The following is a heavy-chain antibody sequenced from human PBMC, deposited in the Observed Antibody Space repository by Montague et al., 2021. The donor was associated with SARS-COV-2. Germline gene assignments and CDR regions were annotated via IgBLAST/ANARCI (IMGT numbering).Heavy chain of an antibody. CDR1: GGSMMSPSFH. D-gene: IGHD3/OR15-3a*01. CDR3: ARRLTVWTGCAKSVYFDY. Sequence: SETLSLTCTVSGGSMMSPSFHWDWIRQAPGKGLEWIGSIYYGGTTYFNPSLRSRVTLSVDTPRSQFSLELSSVTAADTAVYSCARRLTVWTGCAKSVYFDYWGQGLLVTVSS. J-gene: IGHJ4*02. V-gene: IGHV4-39*01. CDR2: IYYGGTT.